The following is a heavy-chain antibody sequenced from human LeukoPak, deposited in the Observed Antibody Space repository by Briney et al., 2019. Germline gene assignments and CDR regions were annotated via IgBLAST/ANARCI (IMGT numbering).Heavy chain of an antibody. CDR1: GGSFSGYY. D-gene: IGHD3-22*01. V-gene: IGHV4-59*10. CDR3: ARGMYYYDSSGYYYFDYFDY. Sequence: SETLSLTCAVYGGSFSGYYWSWIRQPAGKGLEWIGRIYTSGSTNYNPSLKSRVTMSVDTSKNQFSLKLSSVTAADTAVYYCARGMYYYDSSGYYYFDYFDYWGQGTLVTVSS. J-gene: IGHJ4*02. CDR2: IYTSGST.